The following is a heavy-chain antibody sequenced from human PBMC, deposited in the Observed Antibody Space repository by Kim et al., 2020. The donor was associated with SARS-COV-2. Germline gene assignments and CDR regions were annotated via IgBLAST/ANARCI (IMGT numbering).Heavy chain of an antibody. CDR2: IIPIFGTA. J-gene: IGHJ5*02. CDR1: GGTFSSYA. CDR3: ARCLDAGEYNWFDP. Sequence: SVKVSCKASGGTFSSYAISWVRQAPGQGLEWMGGIIPIFGTANYAQKFQGRVTITADESTSTAYMELSSLRSEDTAVYYCARCLDAGEYNWFDPWGQGTLVTVSS. V-gene: IGHV1-69*13. D-gene: IGHD3-16*01.